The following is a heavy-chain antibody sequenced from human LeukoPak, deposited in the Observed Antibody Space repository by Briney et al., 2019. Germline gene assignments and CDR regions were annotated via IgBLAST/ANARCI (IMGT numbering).Heavy chain of an antibody. CDR2: IIPIFGTA. V-gene: IGHV1-69*05. D-gene: IGHD2-2*01. Sequence: GASVKVSCKASGGTFSSYAISWVRQAPGQGLEWMGGIIPIFGTANYAQKFQGRVTITTDESTSTAYMELSSLRSEDTAVYYCARQLCSSTRPCADWDYFDYWGQGTLVTVSS. CDR3: ARQLCSSTRPCADWDYFDY. J-gene: IGHJ4*02. CDR1: GGTFSSYA.